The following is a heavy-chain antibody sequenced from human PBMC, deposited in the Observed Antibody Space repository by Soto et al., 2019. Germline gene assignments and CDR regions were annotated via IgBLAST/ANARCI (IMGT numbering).Heavy chain of an antibody. J-gene: IGHJ4*02. Sequence: PSETLSLTCSVSDGSMDCFYWNWIRQPPGKGLEWIGYIHSSGSTNYNPSLKSRVTISIDMSKNQFSLNLTSVTAADTAVYYCARDATLRYWGQGTLVTVSS. V-gene: IGHV4-59*01. D-gene: IGHD2-15*01. CDR1: DGSMDCFY. CDR3: ARDATLRY. CDR2: IHSSGST.